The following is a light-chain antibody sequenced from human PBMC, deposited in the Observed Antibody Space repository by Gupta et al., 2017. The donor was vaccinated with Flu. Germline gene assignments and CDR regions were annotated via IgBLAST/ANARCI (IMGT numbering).Light chain of an antibody. CDR1: NLGDKY. CDR2: KDT. V-gene: IGLV3-1*01. CDR3: QAWDSTTGV. J-gene: IGLJ1*01. Sequence: YPGQTARITCSGDNLGDKYACWYQQKPGQSPVLVIYKDTKRPSGIPERFSGSNSGNTATLTISGTQAMDEADYYCQAWDSTTGVFGTGTKVTVL.